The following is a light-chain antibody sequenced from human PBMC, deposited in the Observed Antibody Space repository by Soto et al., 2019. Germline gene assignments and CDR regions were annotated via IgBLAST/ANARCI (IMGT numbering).Light chain of an antibody. CDR2: LNSDGSH. J-gene: IGLJ3*02. CDR1: SGYSTYG. CDR3: QTWGTGIWV. V-gene: IGLV4-69*01. Sequence: QLVLTQSPSASASLGASVKLTCTLSSGYSTYGIAWHQQQPEKGPRFLMKLNSDGSHNKGDGIPDRFSGSSSGAERSLTISSLQLEDEADYYCQTWGTGIWVFGGGTKLTV.